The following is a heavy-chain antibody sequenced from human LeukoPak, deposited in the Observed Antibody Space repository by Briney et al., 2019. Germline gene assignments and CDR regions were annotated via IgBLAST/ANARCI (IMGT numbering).Heavy chain of an antibody. J-gene: IGHJ4*02. Sequence: PGGSLRLSCAASGFTVSRNYMSWVRQAPGKGLEWVSLIYSGGSTYYADSVKGRFTISRDNSKNTLYLQMNSLRAEDTAVYYCARERDSGSYYVDYWGQRTLVTVSS. D-gene: IGHD1-26*01. CDR1: GFTVSRNY. CDR2: IYSGGST. CDR3: ARERDSGSYYVDY. V-gene: IGHV3-53*01.